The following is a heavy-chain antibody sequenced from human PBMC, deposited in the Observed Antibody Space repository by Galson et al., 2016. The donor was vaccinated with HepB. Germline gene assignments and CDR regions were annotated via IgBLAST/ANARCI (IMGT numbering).Heavy chain of an antibody. CDR2: NNPNNGVT. J-gene: IGHJ4*02. CDR1: GYTFTGYF. Sequence: SVKVSCKASGYTFTGYFIHWVRQAPGQGLEWMGWNNPNNGVTNYAQKFQGRVTMTRDTSITTAYIDLGRLRSGDTAVCYCARFGPDSLDHWRQGTLVTDSS. V-gene: IGHV1-2*02. D-gene: IGHD1-14*01. CDR3: ARFGPDSLDH.